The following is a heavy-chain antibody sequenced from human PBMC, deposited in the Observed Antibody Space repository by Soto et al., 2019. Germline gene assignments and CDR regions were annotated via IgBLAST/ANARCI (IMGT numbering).Heavy chain of an antibody. J-gene: IGHJ4*02. CDR3: AKAPIVVVVAATGFDY. V-gene: IGHV3-23*01. D-gene: IGHD2-15*01. CDR1: GFTFSSYA. Sequence: GGSLRLSCAASGFTFSSYAMSWVRQAPGKGLEWVSAISGSGGSTYYADSVKGRFTISRDNSKNTLYLQMNSLRAEDTAVYYCAKAPIVVVVAATGFDYWGQGTLVTVSS. CDR2: ISGSGGST.